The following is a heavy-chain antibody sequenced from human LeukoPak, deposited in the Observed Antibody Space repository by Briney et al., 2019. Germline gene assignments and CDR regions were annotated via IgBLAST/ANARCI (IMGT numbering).Heavy chain of an antibody. D-gene: IGHD1-26*01. CDR2: IYYTGST. CDR1: GGSISSYY. V-gene: IGHV4-59*08. Sequence: SETLSLTCMVSGGSISSYYRSWIRHPPGEGLEWIGYIYYTGSTNYNPPLKSRVTISVDTSKNQLSLKLRSVTAADTAVYYCARQDSGTYLNPLDIWGQGSVVTVSS. CDR3: ARQDSGTYLNPLDI. J-gene: IGHJ3*02.